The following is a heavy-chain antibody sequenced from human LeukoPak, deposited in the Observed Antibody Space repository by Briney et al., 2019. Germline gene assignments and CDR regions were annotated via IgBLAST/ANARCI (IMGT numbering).Heavy chain of an antibody. J-gene: IGHJ4*02. D-gene: IGHD6-19*01. CDR3: AKDRPDSSGWYYFDY. V-gene: IGHV3-23*01. CDR2: ISYIDVET. CDR1: GFTLSNYA. Sequence: GGSLRLSCAASGFTLSNYAMNWIRQAPGKGLEWVSGISYIDVETYYADSVKGRFTISRDNSKNTLYLQMNSLRAEDTAVYYCAKDRPDSSGWYYFDYWGQGTLVTVSS.